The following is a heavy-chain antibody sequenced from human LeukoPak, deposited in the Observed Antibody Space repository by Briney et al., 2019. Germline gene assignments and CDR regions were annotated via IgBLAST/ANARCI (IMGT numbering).Heavy chain of an antibody. CDR1: GFTFTSYA. D-gene: IGHD6-19*01. J-gene: IGHJ4*02. CDR3: ARGLYSSGSFDY. V-gene: IGHV3-30-3*01. CDR2: ISYDGSNK. Sequence: GRSLRLSCAASGFTFTSYAMHWVRQAPGKGLEWVAVISYDGSNKYYADSVKGRFTISRDNSKNTLYLQMNSLRAEDTAVYYCARGLYSSGSFDYWGQGTLVTVSS.